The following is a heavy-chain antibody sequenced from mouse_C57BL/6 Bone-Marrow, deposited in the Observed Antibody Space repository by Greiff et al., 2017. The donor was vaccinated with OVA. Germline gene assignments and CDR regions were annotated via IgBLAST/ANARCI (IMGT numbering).Heavy chain of an antibody. Sequence: EVQLVESGGDLVKPGGSLKLSCAASGFTFSSYGMSWVRQTPDKRLEWVATISSGGSYTYYPDSVKGRFTISRDNAKNTLYLQMSSLKSEDTAMYYCARGDWAWFAYWGQGTLVTVSA. V-gene: IGHV5-6*01. CDR2: ISSGGSYT. CDR1: GFTFSSYG. D-gene: IGHD4-1*01. J-gene: IGHJ3*01. CDR3: ARGDWAWFAY.